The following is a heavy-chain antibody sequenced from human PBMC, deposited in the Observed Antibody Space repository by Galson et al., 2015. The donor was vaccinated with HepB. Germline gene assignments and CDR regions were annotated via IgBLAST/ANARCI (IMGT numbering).Heavy chain of an antibody. CDR2: IKSKTDGGTT. D-gene: IGHD2-2*01. J-gene: IGHJ6*02. V-gene: IGHV3-15*01. CDR3: TARYCSSTSCFDYYYYGMDV. Sequence: SLRLSCAASGFTFSNAWMSWVRQAPGKGLEWVGRIKSKTDGGTTDYAAPVKGRFTISRDDSKNTLYLQMNSLKTEDTAVYYCTARYCSSTSCFDYYYYGMDVWGQGTTVTVSS. CDR1: GFTFSNAW.